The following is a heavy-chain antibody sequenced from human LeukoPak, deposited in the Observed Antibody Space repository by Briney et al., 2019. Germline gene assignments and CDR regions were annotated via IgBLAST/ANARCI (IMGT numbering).Heavy chain of an antibody. J-gene: IGHJ6*02. CDR2: INPKSGAT. CDR3: AKGATEGYYYYYGLDV. Sequence: ASVKVSCKASGYTFTGYYMHWVRQAPGQGLEWMGWINPKSGATTYAQKFQDRVTLTRDTSINTAYMDLSGLTSDDTAVFYCAKGATEGYYYYYGLDVWSQGTTVTVSS. V-gene: IGHV1-2*02. CDR1: GYTFTGYY.